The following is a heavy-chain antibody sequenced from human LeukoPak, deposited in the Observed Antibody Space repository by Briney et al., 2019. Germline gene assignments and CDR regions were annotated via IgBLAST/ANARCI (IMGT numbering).Heavy chain of an antibody. CDR3: ARGKRDSSSWYGYYFDY. V-gene: IGHV3-30*01. Sequence: PGRSLRLSCAASGFTFSGYAMHWVRQAPGKGLEWLAIILYDGSDKYYADSVRGRFTISRDSSKNTLYLQMNSLRAEDTAVYYCARGKRDSSSWYGYYFDYWGQGTLVTVSS. CDR2: ILYDGSDK. CDR1: GFTFSGYA. D-gene: IGHD6-13*01. J-gene: IGHJ4*02.